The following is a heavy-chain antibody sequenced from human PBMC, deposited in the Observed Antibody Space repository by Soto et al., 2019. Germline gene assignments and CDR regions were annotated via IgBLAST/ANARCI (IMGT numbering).Heavy chain of an antibody. J-gene: IGHJ3*02. CDR1: GYSFTSYW. CDR2: IDPSDSYT. V-gene: IGHV5-10-1*01. CDR3: ARHLKGYSSGWYSLGAFDI. Sequence: GESLKISCKGSGYSFTSYWISWVRQMPGKGLEWMGRIDPSDSYTNYSPSFQGHVTISADKSISTAYLQWSSLKASDTAMYYCARHLKGYSSGWYSLGAFDIWGQGTTVTVSS. D-gene: IGHD6-19*01.